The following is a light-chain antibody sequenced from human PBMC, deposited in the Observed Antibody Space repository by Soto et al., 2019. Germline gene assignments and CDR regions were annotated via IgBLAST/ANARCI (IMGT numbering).Light chain of an antibody. V-gene: IGKV1-5*03. CDR3: LQDNDDSWT. CDR1: QTISSW. J-gene: IGKJ1*01. CDR2: KAS. Sequence: IQLTQSPSSLSASVMDRVTITCLASQTISSWLAWYQQKPGKAPKLLIYKASTLKSGVPSRFSGSRSGTEFTLTVSSLQPEDFATYYCLQDNDDSWTFGQGTKVDI.